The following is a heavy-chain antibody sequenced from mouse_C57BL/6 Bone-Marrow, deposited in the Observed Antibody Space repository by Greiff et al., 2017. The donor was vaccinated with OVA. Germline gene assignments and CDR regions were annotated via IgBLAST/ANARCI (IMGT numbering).Heavy chain of an antibody. CDR1: GYSFTDYN. Sequence: EVQRVESGPELVKPGASVKISCKASGYSFTDYNMNWVKQSNGKSLEWIGVINPNYGTTSYNQKFKGKATLTVDQSSSTAYMQLNSLTSEDSAVYYCARGTHGSSYRYYFDYWGQGTTLTVSS. CDR2: INPNYGTT. V-gene: IGHV1-39*01. J-gene: IGHJ2*01. CDR3: ARGTHGSSYRYYFDY. D-gene: IGHD1-1*01.